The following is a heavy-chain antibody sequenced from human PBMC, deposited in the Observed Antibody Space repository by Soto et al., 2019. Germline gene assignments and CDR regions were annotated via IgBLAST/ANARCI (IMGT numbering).Heavy chain of an antibody. Sequence: QVQLVQSGAEVKKPGASAKVSCKASGDTFSSYEINWVRQASGQGLEYMGWMNPNSGNTGYAQKFQGRVTMTRNTSINTAYMELSSLRSEDTAVYYCARGLGGNPDYWGQGTLVTVSS. V-gene: IGHV1-8*01. CDR1: GDTFSSYE. CDR2: MNPNSGNT. D-gene: IGHD1-26*01. J-gene: IGHJ4*02. CDR3: ARGLGGNPDY.